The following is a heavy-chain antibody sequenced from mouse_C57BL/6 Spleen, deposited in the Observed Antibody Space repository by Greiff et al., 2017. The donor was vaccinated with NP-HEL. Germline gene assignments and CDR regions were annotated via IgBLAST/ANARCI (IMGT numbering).Heavy chain of an antibody. D-gene: IGHD2-4*01. J-gene: IGHJ3*01. CDR3: AREWDYDRFAY. CDR1: GYTFTGYW. V-gene: IGHV1-9*01. CDR2: ILPGSGST. Sequence: QVQLKESGAELMKPGASVKLSCKATGYTFTGYWIEWVKQRPGHGLEWIGEILPGSGSTNYNEKFKGKATFTADTSSNTAYMQLSSLTTEDSAIYYCAREWDYDRFAYWGQGTLVTVSA.